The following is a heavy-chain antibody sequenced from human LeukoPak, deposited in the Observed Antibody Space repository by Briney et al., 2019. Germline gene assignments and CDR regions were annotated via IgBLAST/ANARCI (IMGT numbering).Heavy chain of an antibody. CDR2: ISSSSSYI. CDR1: GFTFSSYS. V-gene: IGHV3-21*04. CDR3: AKDIPDCSSTSCYILNYYYYYYMDV. D-gene: IGHD2-2*02. J-gene: IGHJ6*03. Sequence: GGSLRLSCAASGFTFSSYSMNWVRQAPGKGLEWVSSISSSSSYIYYADSVKGRFTISRDNSKNTLSLQMNSLRAEDTAVYYCAKDIPDCSSTSCYILNYYYYYYMDVWGKGTTVTVSS.